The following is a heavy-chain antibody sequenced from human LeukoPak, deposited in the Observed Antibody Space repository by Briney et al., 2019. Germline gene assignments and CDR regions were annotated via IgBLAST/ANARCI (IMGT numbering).Heavy chain of an antibody. J-gene: IGHJ6*03. CDR2: IYYSGST. CDR1: GGSISSSSYY. V-gene: IGHV4-39*07. CDR3: ARTYGSHYYYYMDV. D-gene: IGHD4-17*01. Sequence: PSGTLSLTCTVSGGSISSSSYYWGWIRQPPGKGLEWIGSIYYSGSTYYNPSLKSRVTISVDTSKNQFSLKLSSVTAADTAVYYCARTYGSHYYYYMDVWGKGTTVTISS.